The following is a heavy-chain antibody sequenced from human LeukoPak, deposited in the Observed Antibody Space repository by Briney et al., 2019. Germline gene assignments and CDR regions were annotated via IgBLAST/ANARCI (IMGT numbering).Heavy chain of an antibody. V-gene: IGHV1-18*04. Sequence: ASVKVSCKASGYTFTSYGISWVRQAPGQGLEWMGWISAYNGNTNYAQKLQGRVTMTTDTSTSTAYMELRSLRSDDTAVYYCARXASGYSPALGLDYWGQGTLVTVSS. CDR3: ARXASGYSPALGLDY. CDR2: ISAYNGNT. CDR1: GYTFTSYG. D-gene: IGHD5-18*01. J-gene: IGHJ4*02.